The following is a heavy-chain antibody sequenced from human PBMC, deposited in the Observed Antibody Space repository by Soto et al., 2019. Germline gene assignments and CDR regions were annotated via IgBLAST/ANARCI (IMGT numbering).Heavy chain of an antibody. D-gene: IGHD2-15*01. J-gene: IGHJ4*02. Sequence: PSETLSLTCAVSGSSISSGGYSWSWIRQPPGKGLEWIGYIYHSGSTYYNPSLKSRVTISVDRSKNQFSLKLSSVTAAYTAVYYCARGQVVAAQHWGQGTLVTVSS. CDR1: GSSISSGGYS. V-gene: IGHV4-30-2*01. CDR3: ARGQVVAAQH. CDR2: IYHSGST.